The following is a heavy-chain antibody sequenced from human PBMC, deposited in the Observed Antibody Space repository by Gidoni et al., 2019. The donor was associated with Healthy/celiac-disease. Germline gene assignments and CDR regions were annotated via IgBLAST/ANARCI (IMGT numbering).Heavy chain of an antibody. CDR3: ARDRPPPGDYYGMDV. J-gene: IGHJ6*02. CDR2: INPSGGST. Sequence: QVQLVQSGAEVKKPGASVKVYCKASGYTFTSYYMNWVRQAHGQGLEWMGIINPSGGSTNYAQKFQGRVTMSRDTSTSTVYMEVSRLRSEDTAVYYCARDRPPPGDYYGMDVWGQGTTVTVSS. V-gene: IGHV1-46*03. D-gene: IGHD4-17*01. CDR1: GYTFTSYY.